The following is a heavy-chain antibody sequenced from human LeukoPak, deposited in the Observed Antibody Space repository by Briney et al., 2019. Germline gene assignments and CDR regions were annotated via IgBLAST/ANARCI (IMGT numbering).Heavy chain of an antibody. CDR3: AKANLGYCSGGSCYHRGTNFDY. D-gene: IGHD2-15*01. CDR2: ISGSGGST. V-gene: IGHV3-23*01. J-gene: IGHJ4*02. CDR1: GFTFSIYA. Sequence: GGSLRLSCAAYGFTFSIYAMSWVRQAPGKGLEWVSAISGSGGSTYYADSVKGRFTISRDNSKNTLYLQMNSLRAEDTAVYYCAKANLGYCSGGSCYHRGTNFDYWGQGTLVTVSS.